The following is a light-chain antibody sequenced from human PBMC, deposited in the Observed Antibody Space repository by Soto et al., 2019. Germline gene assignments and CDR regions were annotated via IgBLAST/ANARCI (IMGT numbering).Light chain of an antibody. J-gene: IGKJ1*01. CDR1: QSVTSNY. CDR3: QQYGRSPTT. Sequence: IVLTQSPGTLSLSPGERATLSCRASQSVTSNYLAWYQQKPGQAPRLLFFGASIRATGIPDRFSGSGSGTDFTLTMSRLEPEDFAVYHCQQYGRSPTTFGQGTKVEIK. CDR2: GAS. V-gene: IGKV3-20*01.